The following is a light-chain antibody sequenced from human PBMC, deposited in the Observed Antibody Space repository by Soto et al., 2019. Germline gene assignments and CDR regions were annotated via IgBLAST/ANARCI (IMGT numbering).Light chain of an antibody. CDR1: SSDVGGYNY. J-gene: IGLJ2*01. CDR3: SSYTGSSLV. V-gene: IGLV2-14*01. CDR2: EVS. Sequence: QSALTQPASVSGSPGQSITISCTGTSSDVGGYNYVSWYQQHPGKAPKLMIYEVSNRPSGVSNRFSGSKSGNTASLTISGLQAEDEADYYCSSYTGSSLVFGGGPKVTVL.